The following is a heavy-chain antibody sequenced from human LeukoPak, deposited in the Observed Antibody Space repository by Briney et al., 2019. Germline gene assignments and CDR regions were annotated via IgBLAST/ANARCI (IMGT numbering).Heavy chain of an antibody. CDR1: GGSISSSSYY. CDR3: ASLGVVPAAIGANWFDP. J-gene: IGHJ5*02. Sequence: SETLSLTCTVSGGSISSSSYYWGWIRQPPGKGLEWIGSIYYSGSTYYNPSLKSRVTISVDTSKNQFSLKLSSVTAADTAVYYCASLGVVPAAIGANWFDPWGQGTLVTVSS. CDR2: IYYSGST. V-gene: IGHV4-39*01. D-gene: IGHD2-2*01.